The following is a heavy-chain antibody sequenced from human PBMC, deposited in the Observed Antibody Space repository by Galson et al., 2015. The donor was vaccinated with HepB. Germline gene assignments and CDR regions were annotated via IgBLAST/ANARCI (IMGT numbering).Heavy chain of an antibody. CDR2: INAGNGNT. CDR1: GYTFTSYA. V-gene: IGHV1-3*01. Sequence: SVKVSCKASGYTFTSYAMHWVRQAPGQRLEWMGWINAGNGNTKYSQKFQGRVTITRDTSASTAYMELSSLRSEDTAVYYCARDEGGSYSNWFDPWGQGTLVTVSS. J-gene: IGHJ5*02. D-gene: IGHD1-26*01. CDR3: ARDEGGSYSNWFDP.